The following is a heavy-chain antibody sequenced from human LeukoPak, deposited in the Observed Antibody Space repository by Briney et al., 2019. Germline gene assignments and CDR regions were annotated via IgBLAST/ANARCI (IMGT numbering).Heavy chain of an antibody. CDR3: ARHPIYCSGGTCFSSNSFDY. CDR1: GYSFTNYW. CDR2: IYPDDSDT. D-gene: IGHD2-15*01. J-gene: IGHJ4*02. V-gene: IGHV5-51*01. Sequence: GESLKISCKGSGYSFTNYWIAWVRQMPGKGLEWMGIIYPDDSDTKYSPSFQGQVTISADKSTSPDSLQWNRLEASETAMYSCARHPIYCSGGTCFSSNSFDYWGQGTLVTVSS.